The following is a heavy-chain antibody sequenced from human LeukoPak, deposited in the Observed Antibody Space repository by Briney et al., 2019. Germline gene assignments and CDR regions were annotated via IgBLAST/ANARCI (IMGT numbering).Heavy chain of an antibody. V-gene: IGHV3-53*01. CDR2: IYSGGST. J-gene: IGHJ4*02. Sequence: GGSLRLSCAASGFIVSSNYMSWVRQAPGKGLEWVSVIYSGGSTYYTDSVKGRFTISRDNSKKMLYLQMNSLSAEDTAIYYCAKEGIYYDGSVYYSGYFDYWGQGTLVTVSS. CDR1: GFIVSSNY. D-gene: IGHD3-22*01. CDR3: AKEGIYYDGSVYYSGYFDY.